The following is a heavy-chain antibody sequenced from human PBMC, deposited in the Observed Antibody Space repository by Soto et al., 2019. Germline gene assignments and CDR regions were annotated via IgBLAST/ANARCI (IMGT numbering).Heavy chain of an antibody. CDR3: AKFWGPMAALVDDY. Sequence: SETLSLTCPFSGDSITSSHKYWGWARQPPGKGLEWIGSTYYRGSAYYSPSLKSRVTISIDSSKNTLFLQMNSLTTEDTAVYYCAKFWGPMAALVDDYWGEGTLVTVSS. D-gene: IGHD3-16*01. J-gene: IGHJ4*02. V-gene: IGHV4-39*01. CDR2: TYYRGSA. CDR1: GDSITSSHKY.